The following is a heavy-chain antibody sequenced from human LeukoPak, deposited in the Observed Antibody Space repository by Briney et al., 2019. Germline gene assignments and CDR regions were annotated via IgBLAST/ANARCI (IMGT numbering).Heavy chain of an antibody. CDR2: INHSGST. CDR1: GGSFSGYY. V-gene: IGHV4-34*01. D-gene: IGHD1-26*01. J-gene: IGHJ6*03. Sequence: SETLSLTCTLSGGSFSGYYLTWIRQPPGKGLEWIGEINHSGSTNYNPSLKSRVTISVDTSKDQFSLKLSSVTAADTAVYYCAASGDRKYYYYYMDVWGKGTTVTISS. CDR3: AASGDRKYYYYYMDV.